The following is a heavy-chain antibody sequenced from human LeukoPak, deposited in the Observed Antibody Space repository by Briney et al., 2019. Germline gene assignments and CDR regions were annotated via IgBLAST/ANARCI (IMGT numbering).Heavy chain of an antibody. CDR3: ARVHSSSWGRYFDY. J-gene: IGHJ4*02. V-gene: IGHV1-18*01. CDR2: ISAYNGTT. Sequence: ASVKVSCKASGYTFTSYGISWVRQAPGQGLEWMGWISAYNGTTNYAQKLQGRVTMTTDTSTTTAYMELRSLRSDDTAVYYCARVHSSSWGRYFDYWGQGTLVTVSS. D-gene: IGHD6-13*01. CDR1: GYTFTSYG.